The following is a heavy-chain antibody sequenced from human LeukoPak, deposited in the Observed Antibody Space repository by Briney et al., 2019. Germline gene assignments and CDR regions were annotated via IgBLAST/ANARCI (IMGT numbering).Heavy chain of an antibody. D-gene: IGHD5-12*01. CDR1: GGTFSSYA. V-gene: IGHV1-69*13. J-gene: IGHJ2*01. CDR2: IIPIFGTA. CDR3: ARGLESGYVPDRGHGYFDL. Sequence: ASVKLSCKASGGTFSSYAISWVRQAPGQGLEWMGGIIPIFGTANYAQKFQGRVTITADESTSTAYMQLSSLRSEDTAVYYCARGLESGYVPDRGHGYFDLWGRGTLVTVSS.